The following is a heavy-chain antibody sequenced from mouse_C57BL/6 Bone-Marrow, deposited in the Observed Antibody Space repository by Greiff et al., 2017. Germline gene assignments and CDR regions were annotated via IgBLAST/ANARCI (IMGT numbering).Heavy chain of an antibody. V-gene: IGHV1-55*01. CDR2: IYPTSGRT. J-gene: IGHJ2*01. CDR3: ARSGPLGRSFDY. Sequence: QVQLQQPGAELVKPGASVKMSCKASGYTFTSYWITWVKQRPGQGLAWIGDIYPTSGRTNYNEKFKSKAILTVDTSSNTAYMQLSSLKSEDSAVFYCARSGPLGRSFDYWGQGTTLTVSS. CDR1: GYTFTSYW. D-gene: IGHD4-1*01.